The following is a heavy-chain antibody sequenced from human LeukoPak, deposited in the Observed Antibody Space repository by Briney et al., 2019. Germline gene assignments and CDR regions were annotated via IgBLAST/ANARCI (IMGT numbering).Heavy chain of an antibody. D-gene: IGHD4-23*01. V-gene: IGHV3-33*01. CDR3: ARRMTTVVTDAFDI. Sequence: GGSLRLSCAASGFTFSSYGMHWVRQAPGKGLERVAVIWYDGSNKYYADSVKGRFTISRDNSKNTLYLQMNSLRAEDTAVYYCARRMTTVVTDAFDIWGQGTMVTVSS. CDR2: IWYDGSNK. J-gene: IGHJ3*02. CDR1: GFTFSSYG.